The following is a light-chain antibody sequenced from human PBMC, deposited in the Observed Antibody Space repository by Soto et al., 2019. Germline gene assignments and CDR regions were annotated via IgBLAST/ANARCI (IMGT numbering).Light chain of an antibody. V-gene: IGKV1-6*01. CDR1: QGISNE. J-gene: IGKJ1*01. Sequence: IQMTQSPSSLSASAGDRVTITCRASQGISNELGWYQQRPGKAPKVLIYGASNLQSGVPSRFSGSASGTDFTLTISSLQPEDFATYYCQHYNSYSEAFGQGTKVDIK. CDR3: QHYNSYSEA. CDR2: GAS.